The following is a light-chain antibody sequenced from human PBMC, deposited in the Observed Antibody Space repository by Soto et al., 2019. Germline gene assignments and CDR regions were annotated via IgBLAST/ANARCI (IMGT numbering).Light chain of an antibody. Sequence: QAVVTQPPSVSGTPGLRVNISCSGGISNIGKDTVNWYQQLPGTAPKLLMFNDDKRPSGVPDRFSGSRSGTSASLAISGLPSDDEAVYFCSTWDDSLNGWVFGGGTKVTVL. V-gene: IGLV1-44*01. J-gene: IGLJ3*02. CDR3: STWDDSLNGWV. CDR2: NDD. CDR1: ISNIGKDT.